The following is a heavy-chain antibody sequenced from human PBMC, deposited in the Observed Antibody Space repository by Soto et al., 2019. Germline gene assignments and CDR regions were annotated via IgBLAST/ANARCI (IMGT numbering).Heavy chain of an antibody. Sequence: GGSLRLSCAASGFSFSTYWMTWVRQAPGKGLEWVATIRQDGIEKHYVDSVKGRFTISRDNSKNTLYLQMNSLRAEDTAVYYCAKDQAEYYFDYWGQGTLVTVSS. V-gene: IGHV3-7*01. CDR1: GFSFSTYW. CDR2: IRQDGIEK. CDR3: AKDQAEYYFDY. J-gene: IGHJ4*02.